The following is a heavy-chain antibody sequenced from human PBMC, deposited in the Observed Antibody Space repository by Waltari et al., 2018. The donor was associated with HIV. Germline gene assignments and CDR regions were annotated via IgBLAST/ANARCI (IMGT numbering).Heavy chain of an antibody. D-gene: IGHD2-21*02. CDR1: GFTFSSYG. V-gene: IGHV3-30*18. J-gene: IGHJ3*02. CDR3: AKLPYCGGDCHDAFDI. Sequence: QVQLVESGGGVVQPGRSLRLSCAASGFTFSSYGMHWVRQAPGKGLEWVAVISDDGSHKYDADSVKGRFTISRDNSKTTLYLQMNSLRAEDTAVYYCAKLPYCGGDCHDAFDIWGQGTMVTVSS. CDR2: ISDDGSHK.